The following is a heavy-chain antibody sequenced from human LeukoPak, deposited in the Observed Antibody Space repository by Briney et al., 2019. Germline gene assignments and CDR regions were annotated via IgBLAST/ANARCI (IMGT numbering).Heavy chain of an antibody. CDR1: GYTFTGYY. D-gene: IGHD6-6*01. J-gene: IGHJ4*02. Sequence: SVKVSCKASGYTFTGYYMHWVRQAPGQGLEWMGGIIPIFGRANYAHKFQGRVTITADESTSTAYLELSSLKSDDTAVYYCARNTGLISTRPGGGDYWGQGTLVTVSS. CDR2: IIPIFGRA. V-gene: IGHV1-69*13. CDR3: ARNTGLISTRPGGGDY.